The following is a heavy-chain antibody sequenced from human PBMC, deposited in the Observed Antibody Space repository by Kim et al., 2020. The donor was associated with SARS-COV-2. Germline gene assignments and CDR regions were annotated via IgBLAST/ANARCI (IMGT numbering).Heavy chain of an antibody. J-gene: IGHJ4*02. D-gene: IGHD3-10*01. CDR2: ISGSGGGT. Sequence: GGSLRLSCAASGFTFSTYAMSWVRQAPGKGLEWVSAISGSGGGTYYADSVKGRFTISRDNSKNTLYLQLNSLRAEDTAVYYCAKATHYHRHPWFGELLGYYFDYWGQGTLVTVSS. CDR3: AKATHYHRHPWFGELLGYYFDY. CDR1: GFTFSTYA. V-gene: IGHV3-23*01.